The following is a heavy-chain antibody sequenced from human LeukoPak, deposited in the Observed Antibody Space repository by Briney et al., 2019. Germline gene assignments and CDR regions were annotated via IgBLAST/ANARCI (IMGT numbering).Heavy chain of an antibody. CDR3: ARDPDWYYYYYGMDV. CDR1: GYTFTSYY. CDR2: INTSGGST. Sequence: ASVKVSCKASGYTFTSYYMHWVRQAPGQGLEWMGIINTSGGSTSYAQKFQGRVTMTRDTSTSTVYMELSSLRSEDTAVYYCARDPDWYYYYYGMDVWGQGTTVTVSS. J-gene: IGHJ6*02. V-gene: IGHV1-46*01. D-gene: IGHD3-9*01.